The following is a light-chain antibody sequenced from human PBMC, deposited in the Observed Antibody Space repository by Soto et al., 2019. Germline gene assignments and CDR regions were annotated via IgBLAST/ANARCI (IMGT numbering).Light chain of an antibody. CDR1: QSISTW. CDR3: LQDINYPGT. V-gene: IGKV1-5*01. Sequence: DIQMTQSASSLSASLGDRVTITWRASQSISTWLAWYQQKPGKAPKLLIYDASNLETGVPSRFSGSGSGTDFTFTISSLQPEDFATYYCLQDINYPGTFGQGTKVDIK. J-gene: IGKJ1*01. CDR2: DAS.